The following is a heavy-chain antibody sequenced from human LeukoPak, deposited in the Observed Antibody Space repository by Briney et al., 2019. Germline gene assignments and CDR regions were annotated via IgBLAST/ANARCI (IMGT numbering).Heavy chain of an antibody. CDR2: IYYSGST. CDR1: GGSISSSRYY. CDR3: ARQKGAFDI. V-gene: IGHV4-39*01. J-gene: IGHJ3*02. Sequence: PSETLSLTCTVSGGSISSSRYYWGWIRQPPGKGLEWIGSIYYSGSTYYNPSLKSRVTISVDTSKNQFSLKLSSVTAADTAVYYCARQKGAFDIWGQGTMVTVSS.